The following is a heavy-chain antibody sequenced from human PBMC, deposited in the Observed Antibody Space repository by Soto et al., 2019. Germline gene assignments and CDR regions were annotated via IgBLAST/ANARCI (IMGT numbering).Heavy chain of an antibody. CDR2: IHYSGST. CDR3: VRVDRAPGYHFDD. D-gene: IGHD5-12*01. CDR1: GGSISRGDYY. Sequence: SETLSLTCTVSGGSISRGDYYWSWIRQPPGKGLEWIGYIHYSGSTYYNPSLKRPVTISADTSKNQFSLNLSSVTAADTAVYYCVRVDRAPGYHFDDWGQGILVT. V-gene: IGHV4-30-4*01. J-gene: IGHJ4*02.